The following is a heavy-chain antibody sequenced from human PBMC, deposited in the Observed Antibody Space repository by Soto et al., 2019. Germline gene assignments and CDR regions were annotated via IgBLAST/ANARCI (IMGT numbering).Heavy chain of an antibody. V-gene: IGHV4-31*03. CDR3: ARDSGVSRRYFDY. CDR1: GVSINTDGSY. CDR2: ITYIGTT. J-gene: IGHJ4*02. D-gene: IGHD7-27*01. Sequence: QVRLQESGPGLVNPSQTLSLTCTVSGVSINTDGSYWHWIRHNPGEGLEWIGYITYIGTTYYNPSLTSRVTMSIDTSKNQFSLQLNSVTAADTAMYYCARDSGVSRRYFDYWGQGTLVTVSS.